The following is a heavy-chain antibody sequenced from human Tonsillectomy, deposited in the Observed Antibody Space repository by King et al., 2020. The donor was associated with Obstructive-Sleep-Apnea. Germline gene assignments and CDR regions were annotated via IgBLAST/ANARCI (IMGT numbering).Heavy chain of an antibody. CDR1: GFTFSSYS. D-gene: IGHD6-13*01. CDR3: ASWPSGQLVRIDY. V-gene: IGHV3-48*04. J-gene: IGHJ4*02. Sequence: VQLVESGGGLVQPGGSLRLSCAASGFTFSSYSMNWVRQAPGKGLEWVSYISSSSSTIYYADSVKGRFTISRDNAKNSLYLQMNSLRAEDTAVYYCASWPSGQLVRIDYWGQGTLVTVSS. CDR2: ISSSSSTI.